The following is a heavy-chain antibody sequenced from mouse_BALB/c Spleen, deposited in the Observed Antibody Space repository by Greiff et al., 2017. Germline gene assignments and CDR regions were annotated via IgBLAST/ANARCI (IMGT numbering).Heavy chain of an antibody. CDR1: GFTFSDFY. CDR3: ARDHYSYAMDY. D-gene: IGHD1-2*01. CDR2: SRNKANDYTT. V-gene: IGHV7-1*02. Sequence: DVMLVESGGGLVQPGGSLRLSCATSGFTFSDFYMEWVRQPPGKRLEWIAASRNKANDYTTEYSASVKGRFIVSRDTSQSILYLQMNALRAEDTAIYYCARDHYSYAMDYWGQGTSVTVSS. J-gene: IGHJ4*01.